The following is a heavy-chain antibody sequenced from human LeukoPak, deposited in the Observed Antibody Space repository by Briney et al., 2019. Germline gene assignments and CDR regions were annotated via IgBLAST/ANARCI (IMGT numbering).Heavy chain of an antibody. D-gene: IGHD3-3*01. Sequence: EASVKVSCKVSGYTLTELSMHWVRQAPGKGLEWMGGFDPEDGETIYAQKFQGRVTMTEDTSTDTAYMELSSLRSEDTAVYYCATAPPLRFLEWPFYYMDVWGKGTTVTVSS. CDR2: FDPEDGET. CDR1: GYTLTELS. V-gene: IGHV1-24*01. J-gene: IGHJ6*03. CDR3: ATAPPLRFLEWPFYYMDV.